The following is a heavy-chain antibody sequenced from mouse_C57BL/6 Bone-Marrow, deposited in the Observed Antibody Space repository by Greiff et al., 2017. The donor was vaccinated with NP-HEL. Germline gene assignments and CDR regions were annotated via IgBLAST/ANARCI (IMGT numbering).Heavy chain of an antibody. CDR3: TISHYGSSGDGYFDV. D-gene: IGHD1-1*01. J-gene: IGHJ1*03. CDR2: IHPSDSDT. Sequence: VQLQQSGAELVKPGASVKVSCKASGYTFTSYWMHWVKQRPGQGLEWIGRIHPSDSDTNYNQKFKGKATLTVDKSSSPAYMQLSSLTSDDSAVYYCTISHYGSSGDGYFDVWGTGTTVTVSS. CDR1: GYTFTSYW. V-gene: IGHV1-74*01.